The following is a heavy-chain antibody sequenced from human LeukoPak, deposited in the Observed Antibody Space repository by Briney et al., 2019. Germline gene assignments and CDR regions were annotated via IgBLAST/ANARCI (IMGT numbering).Heavy chain of an antibody. V-gene: IGHV3-7*03. CDR2: IKQDGSEK. CDR3: ASPGYSYGYSGVGAFDI. D-gene: IGHD5-18*01. CDR1: GFTFSSYW. Sequence: PGGSLRLSCVVSGFTFSSYWMSWVRQAPGKGLEWVANIKQDGSEKYYVDSVKGRFTISRDNSKNTLYLQMNSLRAEDTAVYYCASPGYSYGYSGVGAFDIWGQGTMVTVSS. J-gene: IGHJ3*02.